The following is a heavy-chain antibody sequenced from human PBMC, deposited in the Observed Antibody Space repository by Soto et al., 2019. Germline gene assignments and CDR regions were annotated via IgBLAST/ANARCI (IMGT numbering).Heavy chain of an antibody. V-gene: IGHV3-23*01. D-gene: IGHD3-10*01. J-gene: IGHJ4*02. CDR2: ISDTTESI. CDR3: AKATRGSGSCYDSLDF. Sequence: GGSLRLSCAASGFTFSTNAMSWVRQAPGKGLECVSVISDTTESIYYADSVKGRFTISRDNSKNTLYLQMNSLRAEDTAVYYCAKATRGSGSCYDSLDFWGQGALVTVSS. CDR1: GFTFSTNA.